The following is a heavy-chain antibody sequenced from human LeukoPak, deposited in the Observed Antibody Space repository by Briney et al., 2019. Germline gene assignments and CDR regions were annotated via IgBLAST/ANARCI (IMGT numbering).Heavy chain of an antibody. V-gene: IGHV3-9*01. J-gene: IGHJ4*02. CDR1: GFTFDDYA. CDR2: ISWNSGSI. D-gene: IGHD4-23*01. Sequence: GRSLSLSCAASGFTFDDYAMHWVRQAPGKGLEWVSGISWNSGSIGYADSVKGRFTISRDNAKDSLYLQMNSLRAEDTALYYCAKGGDYGGNSYYFDYWGQGTLVTVSS. CDR3: AKGGDYGGNSYYFDY.